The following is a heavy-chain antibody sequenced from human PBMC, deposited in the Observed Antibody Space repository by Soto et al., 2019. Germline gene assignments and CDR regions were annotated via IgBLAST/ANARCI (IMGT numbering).Heavy chain of an antibody. CDR3: ARVQTTVTDAYYYYYMDV. CDR1: GGSISSYY. D-gene: IGHD4-17*01. CDR2: IYYSGST. J-gene: IGHJ6*03. Sequence: SETLSLTCTVSGGSISSYYWSWIRQPPGKGLEWIGYIYYSGSTNYNPSLKSRVTISVGTSKNQFSLKLSSVTAADTAVYYCARVQTTVTDAYYYYYMDVWGKGTTVTVSS. V-gene: IGHV4-59*01.